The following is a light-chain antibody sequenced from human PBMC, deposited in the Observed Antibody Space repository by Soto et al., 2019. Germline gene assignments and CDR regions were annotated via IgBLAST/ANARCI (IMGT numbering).Light chain of an antibody. V-gene: IGKV1-39*01. CDR2: AAS. CDR3: QQSYSTPLT. CDR1: QSISSY. Sequence: DIQMTQSPSSLSASVGDRVTITCRASQSISSYLNWYQQKPGKAPKLLIYAASSLQSGVPSRFSGSGSGTDFALTISSLQPEDFATYYCQQSYSTPLTFCQGTKVVIK. J-gene: IGKJ1*01.